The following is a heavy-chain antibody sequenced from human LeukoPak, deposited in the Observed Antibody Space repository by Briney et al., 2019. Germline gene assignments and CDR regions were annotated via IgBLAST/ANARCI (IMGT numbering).Heavy chain of an antibody. V-gene: IGHV3-21*01. D-gene: IGHD4-17*01. CDR3: ARGTTVTTPPLD. Sequence: GGSLSLSCAASGFTFSSYAMSWVRQAPGKGLEWVSSISSSSSYIYYADSVKGRFTISRDNAKNSLYLQMNSLRAEDTAVYYCARGTTVTTPPLDWGQGTLVTVSS. CDR1: GFTFSSYA. J-gene: IGHJ4*02. CDR2: ISSSSSYI.